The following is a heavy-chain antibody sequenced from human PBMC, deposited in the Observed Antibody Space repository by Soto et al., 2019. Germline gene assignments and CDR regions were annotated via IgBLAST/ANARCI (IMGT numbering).Heavy chain of an antibody. Sequence: PSETLSLTCTVSGGSISSSSYYWGWIRQPPGKGLEWIGSIYYSGSTYYNPSLKSRVTISVDTSKNHFSLKLSSVTAADTAVYYCACIFSGGYGYGFYYYGMDVWGQGTTVT. D-gene: IGHD5-18*01. J-gene: IGHJ6*02. CDR2: IYYSGST. V-gene: IGHV4-39*01. CDR1: GGSISSSSYY. CDR3: ACIFSGGYGYGFYYYGMDV.